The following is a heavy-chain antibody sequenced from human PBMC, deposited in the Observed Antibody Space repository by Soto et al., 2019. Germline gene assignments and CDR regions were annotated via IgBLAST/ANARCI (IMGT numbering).Heavy chain of an antibody. V-gene: IGHV3-48*02. J-gene: IGHJ3*02. CDR1: GFSFSAFS. CDR3: AREGGRHCSPTRCYNAFDI. Sequence: VGSLRLSCASSGFSFSAFSMNWVRQAPGKGLEWVSYISSTSSTIYYGDSVKGRFTISRDNAKNSLYLQMNSLRDEDTAVYYCAREGGRHCSPTRCYNAFDIWGQGTMVTVSS. D-gene: IGHD2-2*02. CDR2: ISSTSSTI.